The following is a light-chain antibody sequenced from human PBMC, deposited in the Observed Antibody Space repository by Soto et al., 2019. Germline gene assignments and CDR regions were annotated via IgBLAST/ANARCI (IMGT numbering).Light chain of an antibody. J-gene: IGLJ1*01. V-gene: IGLV2-14*01. Sequence: QSSLSQPASVSGSPGQSITISCTEASSDIGDYNYVSWYQQHPGKAPKLIIYEVTNRPSGISNRFSGSKSGNTASLTISGLQAEDEAHYYCISFRGTDSPYVFGTGNKVTVL. CDR1: SSDIGDYNY. CDR2: EVT. CDR3: ISFRGTDSPYV.